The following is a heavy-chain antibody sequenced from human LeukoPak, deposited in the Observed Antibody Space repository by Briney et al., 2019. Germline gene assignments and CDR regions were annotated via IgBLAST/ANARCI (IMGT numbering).Heavy chain of an antibody. V-gene: IGHV3-66*01. CDR1: GFTISSSY. CDR3: ARGARGAYFDY. J-gene: IGHJ4*02. CDR2: IYGADTI. Sequence: GGSLRLSCAASGFTISSSYMSWVRQVPGKGLEWVSYIYGADTIYYADFVKDRFTISRDSNRSILYLQMNSLRADDTAVYYCARGARGAYFDYWGQGTLVTVSS. D-gene: IGHD4/OR15-4a*01.